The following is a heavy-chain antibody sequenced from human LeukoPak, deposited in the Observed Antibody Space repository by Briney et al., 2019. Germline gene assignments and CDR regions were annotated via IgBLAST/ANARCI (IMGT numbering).Heavy chain of an antibody. CDR1: GFTFSNAW. D-gene: IGHD6-13*01. J-gene: IGHJ6*02. CDR3: TTRGYSSSWPYYYYYYGMDV. V-gene: IGHV3-15*01. CDR2: IKSKTDGGTT. Sequence: RGSLRLSCAASGFTFSNAWMSWVRQAPGKGLEWVGRIKSKTDGGTTDYAAPVKGRFTISRDDSKNTLYLQMNSLKTEDTAVYYCTTRGYSSSWPYYYYYYGMDVWGQGTTVTVSS.